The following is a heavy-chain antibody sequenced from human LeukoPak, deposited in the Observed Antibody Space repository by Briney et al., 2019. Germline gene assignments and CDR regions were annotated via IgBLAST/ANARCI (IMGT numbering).Heavy chain of an antibody. CDR1: GYXFTGYY. J-gene: IGHJ4*02. CDR2: INPNSGGT. Sequence: ASVKVSCKASGYXFTGYYIHWVRQAPGQGLEWMGWINPNSGGTNYAQKFHGRVTMTRDTSTSTAYMELSSLRSDDTAVYYCAPTNSWYYYFDYWGQGTLVTVSS. V-gene: IGHV1-2*02. CDR3: APTNSWYYYFDY. D-gene: IGHD6-13*01.